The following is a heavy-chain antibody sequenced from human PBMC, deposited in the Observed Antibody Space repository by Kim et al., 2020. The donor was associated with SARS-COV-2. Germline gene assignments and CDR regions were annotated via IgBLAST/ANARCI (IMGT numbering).Heavy chain of an antibody. Sequence: SETLSLTCTVSGGSISSYYWSWIRQPPGKGLEWIGYIYYSGSTNYNPSLKSRVTISVDTSKNQFSLKLSSVTAADTAVYYCARDSDYVWGSYRLANWFDPWGQGTLVTVSS. D-gene: IGHD3-16*02. CDR2: IYYSGST. CDR3: ARDSDYVWGSYRLANWFDP. J-gene: IGHJ5*02. CDR1: GGSISSYY. V-gene: IGHV4-59*13.